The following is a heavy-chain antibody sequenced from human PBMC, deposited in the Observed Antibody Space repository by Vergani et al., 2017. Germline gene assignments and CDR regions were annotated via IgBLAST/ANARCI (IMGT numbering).Heavy chain of an antibody. V-gene: IGHV3-23*04. D-gene: IGHD3-22*01. CDR2: ISGSGGFT. J-gene: IGHJ4*02. CDR3: AKDNVPGYYDSSGYCDY. CDR1: GFTFTNFA. Sequence: EVQLVESGGGLVQPGGSLRLSCAASGFTFTNFAMTWVRPAPGEGLEWVSGISGSGGFTYYADSVKGRFTISRDNSKNTMFLQMNNLRAEDTAVYYCAKDNVPGYYDSSGYCDYWGQGTLVTVSS.